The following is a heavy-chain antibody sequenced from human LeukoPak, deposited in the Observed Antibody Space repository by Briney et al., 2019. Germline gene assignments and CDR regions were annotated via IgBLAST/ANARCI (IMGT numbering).Heavy chain of an antibody. V-gene: IGHV3-7*04. D-gene: IGHD3-10*01. CDR2: IKEDGSEK. CDR3: ARDGPWFGEFFDY. CDR1: GCTFSKYW. Sequence: GGSLRLSCVASGCTFSKYWMSRVRQAPGKGLEWVADIKEDGSEKNYVDSVKGRFTISRDNAKNSLSLQMNSLRAEDTAVYYCARDGPWFGEFFDYWGQGTLVTVSS. J-gene: IGHJ4*02.